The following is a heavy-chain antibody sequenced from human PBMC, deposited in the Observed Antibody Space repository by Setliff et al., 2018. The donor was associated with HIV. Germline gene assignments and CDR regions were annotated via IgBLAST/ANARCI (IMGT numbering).Heavy chain of an antibody. Sequence: PSETLSLTCNVSGYSISNGSYWGWIRQPPGKGLEWIANINHRGATSYNPSLKSRVTISSDTSKNQFSLSLTPVTAADTAVYYCARVATGPESFDIWGQGTMVTVSS. CDR1: GYSISNGSY. CDR3: ARVATGPESFDI. J-gene: IGHJ3*02. CDR2: INHRGAT. V-gene: IGHV4-38-2*02. D-gene: IGHD3-9*01.